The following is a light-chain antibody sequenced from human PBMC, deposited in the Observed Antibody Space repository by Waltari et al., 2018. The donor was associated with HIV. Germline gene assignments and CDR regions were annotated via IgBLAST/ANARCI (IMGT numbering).Light chain of an antibody. V-gene: IGKV4-1*01. CDR3: QQHYTTPLT. CDR2: WAS. Sequence: DIVMTQSPDSLAVSLGERAPINCKSSQSVLYSSNNKTYLAWYQQKPGQPPKLLIYWASARESGVPDRFSASGSGTDFTLTISSLQAEDVAVYYCQQHYTTPLTFGGGTKVEI. J-gene: IGKJ4*01. CDR1: QSVLYSSNNKTY.